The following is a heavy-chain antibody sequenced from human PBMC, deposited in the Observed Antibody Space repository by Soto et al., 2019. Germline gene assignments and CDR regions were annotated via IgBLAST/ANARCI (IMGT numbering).Heavy chain of an antibody. Sequence: GGSLRLSCAASGFTFSSYSMNWVRQAPGKGLEWVSYISSSSSTIYYADSVKGRFTISRDNAKNSLYLQMNSLRDEDTAVYYCVRAEITIFGVVIAPFDYWGQGTLVTVSS. CDR1: GFTFSSYS. V-gene: IGHV3-48*02. J-gene: IGHJ4*02. CDR2: ISSSSSTI. D-gene: IGHD3-3*01. CDR3: VRAEITIFGVVIAPFDY.